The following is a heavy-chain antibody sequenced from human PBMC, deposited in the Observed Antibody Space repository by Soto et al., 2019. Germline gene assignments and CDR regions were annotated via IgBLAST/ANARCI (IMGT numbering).Heavy chain of an antibody. J-gene: IGHJ4*02. Sequence: QVVLLQSGAEVKEPGSSVRVSCQVSGSTFNNFAFSWVRQAPGHVPEWMGGIFVISNTAEYSQRFQDRVTITADTSTNTLYMELGSLTVEDTAVYYCARAIKRWEVNYYFDFWGQGTLVTVSS. V-gene: IGHV1-69*06. CDR2: IFVISNTA. D-gene: IGHD1-26*01. CDR3: ARAIKRWEVNYYFDF. CDR1: GSTFNNFA.